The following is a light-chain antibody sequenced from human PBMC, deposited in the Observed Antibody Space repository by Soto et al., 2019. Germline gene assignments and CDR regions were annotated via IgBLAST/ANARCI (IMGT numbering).Light chain of an antibody. J-gene: IGLJ2*01. V-gene: IGLV2-14*01. Sequence: QLVLTQPASLSGSPGQSVTISCSGTTSDFVNYNYVSWYQHHPGKAPQLILYEVSNRPSGVSSRFSGSKSGNTASLTISGLQAEDEAYYYCSSYTVSTDVVFGGGTKVTVL. CDR1: TSDFVNYNY. CDR2: EVS. CDR3: SSYTVSTDVV.